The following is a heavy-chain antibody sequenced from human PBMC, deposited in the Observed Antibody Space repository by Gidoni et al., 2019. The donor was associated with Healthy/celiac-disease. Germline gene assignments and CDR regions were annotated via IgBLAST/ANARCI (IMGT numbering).Heavy chain of an antibody. J-gene: IGHJ4*02. D-gene: IGHD4-17*01. CDR2: IKQDGSEK. Sequence: EVQLVESGGGLVQPARSVILPCAAPAFPFSRYWMSWVRQAPGKGLEWVANIKQDGSEKYYVDSVKGRFTISRDNAKNSLYLQMNSLRAEDTAVYYCARGTVAGDYFDYWGQGTLVTVSS. CDR3: ARGTVAGDYFDY. V-gene: IGHV3-7*01. CDR1: AFPFSRYW.